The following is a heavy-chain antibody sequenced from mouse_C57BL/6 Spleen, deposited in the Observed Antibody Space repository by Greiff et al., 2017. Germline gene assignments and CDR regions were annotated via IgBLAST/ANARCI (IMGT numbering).Heavy chain of an antibody. D-gene: IGHD2-4*01. Sequence: EVKLMESGGGLVKPGGSLKLSCAASGFTFSSYAMSWVRQTPEKRLEWVATISDGGSYTYYPDNVKGRFTISRDNAKNNLYLQLSHLKSEDTAMYYCARGDDYDDGVYYAMDYWGQGTSVTVSS. V-gene: IGHV5-4*03. CDR3: ARGDDYDDGVYYAMDY. J-gene: IGHJ4*01. CDR2: ISDGGSYT. CDR1: GFTFSSYA.